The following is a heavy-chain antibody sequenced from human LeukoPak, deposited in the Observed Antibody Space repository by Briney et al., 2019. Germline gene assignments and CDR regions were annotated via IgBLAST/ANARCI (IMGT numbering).Heavy chain of an antibody. D-gene: IGHD5-18*01. CDR1: GLTFSNYG. V-gene: IGHV3-33*01. CDR2: IWYDGSNK. CDR3: AREVLVYTAMVGFDP. Sequence: GRSLRLSCAASGLTFSNYGMHRVRQAPGKGLEWVAVIWYDGSNKYYADSVKGRFTISRDNSKNTLYLQMNSLRGEDTAVYYCAREVLVYTAMVGFDPWGQGTLVTVSS. J-gene: IGHJ5*02.